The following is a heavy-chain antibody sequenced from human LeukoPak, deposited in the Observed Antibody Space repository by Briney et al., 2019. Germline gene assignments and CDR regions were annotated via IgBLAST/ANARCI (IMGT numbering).Heavy chain of an antibody. D-gene: IGHD4-17*01. CDR3: ARQLMTTGEY. CDR2: IYYSGST. Sequence: SETLSLTCTVSGGSISSSSYYWGWIRQPPGKGLEWIGSIYYSGSTYYNPSLKSRVTISVDTSKNQFSLKLSSVTAADTAVYYCARQLMTTGEYWGQGTLVTVSS. V-gene: IGHV4-39*01. J-gene: IGHJ4*02. CDR1: GGSISSSSYY.